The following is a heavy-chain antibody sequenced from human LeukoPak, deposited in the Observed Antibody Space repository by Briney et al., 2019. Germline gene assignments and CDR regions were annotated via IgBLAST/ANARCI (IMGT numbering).Heavy chain of an antibody. CDR3: ARSWGRNYYYYYHMDV. CDR2: INHSGST. D-gene: IGHD3-16*01. V-gene: IGHV4-34*01. CDR1: GGSFSGYY. J-gene: IGHJ6*03. Sequence: SETLSLTCAVYGGSFSGYYWSWIRQPPGKGLEWIGEINHSGSTNYNPSLKSRVTISVDTSKNQFSLKLSSVTAADTAVYYCARSWGRNYYYYYHMDVWGKGTTVTVSS.